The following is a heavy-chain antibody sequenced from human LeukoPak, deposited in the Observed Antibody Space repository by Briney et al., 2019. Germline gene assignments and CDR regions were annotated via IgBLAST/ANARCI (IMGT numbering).Heavy chain of an antibody. CDR2: INPNSGGT. V-gene: IGHV1-2*02. CDR1: GYTFTGYY. Sequence: ASVKVSCKASGYTFTGYYMHWVRQAPGRGLEWMGWINPNSGGTYYAQKFQGRVTMTSDTSISSAYMELSRLRSDDRAVYFDYWGQGTLVTVSS. J-gene: IGHJ4*02. CDR3: Y.